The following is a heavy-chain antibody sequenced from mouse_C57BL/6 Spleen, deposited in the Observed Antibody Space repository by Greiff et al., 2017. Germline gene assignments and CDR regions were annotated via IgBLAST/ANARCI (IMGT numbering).Heavy chain of an antibody. J-gene: IGHJ2*01. CDR3: ARGYYGSSYNFDY. D-gene: IGHD1-1*01. Sequence: QVTLKESGPGILQSSQTLSLTCSFSGFSLSTSGMGVSWIRQPSGKGLEWLAHIYWDDDKRYNPSLKSLLTISKDTSRNQVFLTITRVDTADTSTYYCARGYYGSSYNFDYWGQGTTLTVSS. CDR2: IYWDDDK. V-gene: IGHV8-12*01. CDR1: GFSLSTSGMG.